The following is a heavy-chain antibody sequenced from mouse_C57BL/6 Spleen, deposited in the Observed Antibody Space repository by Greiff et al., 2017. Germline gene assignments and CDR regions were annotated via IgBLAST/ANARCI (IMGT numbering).Heavy chain of an antibody. Sequence: QVQLQQPGAELVKPGASVKLSCKASGYTFTSYWMHWVKQRPGRGLEWIGMIDPNSGGTKYNEKFKSKATLTVDKPSSTAYMQLSSLTSEDSAVYYCARGRDYDGYYFDYWGQGTTLTVSS. CDR3: ARGRDYDGYYFDY. D-gene: IGHD2-4*01. CDR2: IDPNSGGT. V-gene: IGHV1-72*01. J-gene: IGHJ2*01. CDR1: GYTFTSYW.